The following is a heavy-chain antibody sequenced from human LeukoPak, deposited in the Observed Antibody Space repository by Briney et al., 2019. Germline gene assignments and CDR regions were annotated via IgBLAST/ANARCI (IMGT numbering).Heavy chain of an antibody. J-gene: IGHJ4*02. D-gene: IGHD6-13*01. CDR1: GFTFDTYP. CDR2: ISSNRDTI. CDR3: ARMGRIAAAGLDY. V-gene: IGHV3-48*04. Sequence: PGGSLRLSCAAAGFTFDTYPMNWVRQAPGRGLEWISYISSNRDTIYYAASVKGRFTISRDSAKNSLYLQMNSLRAEDTAVYYCARMGRIAAAGLDYWGQGTLVTVSS.